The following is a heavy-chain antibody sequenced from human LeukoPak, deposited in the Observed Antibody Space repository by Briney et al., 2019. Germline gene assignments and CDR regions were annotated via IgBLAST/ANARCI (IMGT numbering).Heavy chain of an antibody. V-gene: IGHV4-39*07. D-gene: IGHD3-3*01. CDR3: ASLGVGYYYFDF. CDR2: WYNNGTS. Sequence: PSETLSLTCTVSGVSISSSSYYWPWIRQSPGKGLEWIGSWYNNGTSYYNPSLQSRVTISLDTSKNQFSLKVTSVTAADTAVFYCASLGVGYYYFDFWGQGILVTVSS. J-gene: IGHJ4*02. CDR1: GVSISSSSYY.